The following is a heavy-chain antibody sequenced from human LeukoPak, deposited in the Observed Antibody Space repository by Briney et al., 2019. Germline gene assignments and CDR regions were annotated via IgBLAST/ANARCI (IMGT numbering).Heavy chain of an antibody. CDR1: GYTLTELS. D-gene: IGHD3-22*01. CDR2: FDPEDGET. J-gene: IGHJ4*02. CDR3: ARTPYYYDSSGYYPGLDFDY. V-gene: IGHV1-24*01. Sequence: ASVKVSCKVSGYTLTELSMHWVRQAPGKGLEWMGGFDPEDGETIYAQKFQGRVTMTRDTSISTAYMELSRLRSDDTAVYYCARTPYYYDSSGYYPGLDFDYWGQGTLVTVSS.